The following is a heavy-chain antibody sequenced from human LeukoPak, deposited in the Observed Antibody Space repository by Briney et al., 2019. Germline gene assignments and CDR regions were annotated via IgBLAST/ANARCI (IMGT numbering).Heavy chain of an antibody. V-gene: IGHV1-8*01. CDR3: ARDKVVPAARGGNWFDP. Sequence: ASVKVSCKASGYTFTSYDINWVRQATGQGLEWMGWMNPNSGNTGYAQKFQGRVTMTRNTSISTAYMELSSLRSEDTAVYYCARDKVVPAARGGNWFDPWGQGTLVTVSS. J-gene: IGHJ5*02. D-gene: IGHD2-2*01. CDR2: MNPNSGNT. CDR1: GYTFTSYD.